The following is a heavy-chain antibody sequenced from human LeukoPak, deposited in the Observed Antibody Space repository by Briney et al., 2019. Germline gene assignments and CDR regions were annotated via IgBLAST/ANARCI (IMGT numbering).Heavy chain of an antibody. Sequence: PGRSLRLSCAASGFTFDDYAMHWVRQAPGEGLEWVSGISWNSGSIGYADSVKGRFTISRDNAKNSLYLQMSSLRAEDTALYYCAKDPFDYWGQGTLVTVSS. CDR1: GFTFDDYA. CDR2: ISWNSGSI. V-gene: IGHV3-9*01. CDR3: AKDPFDY. J-gene: IGHJ4*02.